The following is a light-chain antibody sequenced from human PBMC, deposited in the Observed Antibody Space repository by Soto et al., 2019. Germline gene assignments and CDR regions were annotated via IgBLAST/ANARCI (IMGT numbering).Light chain of an antibody. CDR1: QSVGTK. CDR2: DAS. J-gene: IGKJ2*01. Sequence: ETVMTQSPATLSVSPGEGATLSCRASQSVGTKLAWYQHKPGQAPRLLIYDASTRATGIPARFSGSGSGTEFTLTISSLQSEDFVVYFCQQYYNWYTYGQGTKLEIK. CDR3: QQYYNWYT. V-gene: IGKV3-15*01.